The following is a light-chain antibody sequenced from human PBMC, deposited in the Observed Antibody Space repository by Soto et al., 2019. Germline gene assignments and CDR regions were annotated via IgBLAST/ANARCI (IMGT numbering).Light chain of an antibody. Sequence: QSALTQPPSASGSPGQSVTISCTGTSSDVGGYNYVSWHQQHPGKAPKLIIYDVSKWPSGVPDRFSGSKSGNTASLTVSGLQTEDEADYYCSSYSGSNNFVFGTGTKVTVL. CDR2: DVS. CDR1: SSDVGGYNY. J-gene: IGLJ1*01. V-gene: IGLV2-8*01. CDR3: SSYSGSNNFV.